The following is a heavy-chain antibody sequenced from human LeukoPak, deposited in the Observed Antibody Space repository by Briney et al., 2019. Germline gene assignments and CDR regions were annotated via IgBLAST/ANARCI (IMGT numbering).Heavy chain of an antibody. V-gene: IGHV3-23*01. D-gene: IGHD3-22*01. CDR1: EFTFSSYA. J-gene: IGHJ6*02. Sequence: GGSLRLSCAASEFTFSSYAMSWVRQAPGKGLEWVSAISGNGVSTYYAYSVKGRFTISRDNSQNTLYLQMNSLSAEDTAIYYCARQHDSSTYYYVYYYAMDVWGQGARSPSP. CDR3: ARQHDSSTYYYVYYYAMDV. CDR2: ISGNGVST.